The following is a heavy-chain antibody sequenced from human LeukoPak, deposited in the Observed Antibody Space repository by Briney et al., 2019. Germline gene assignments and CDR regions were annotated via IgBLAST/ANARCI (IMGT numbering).Heavy chain of an antibody. CDR3: ARSRAMVRGVILPYFDY. CDR1: GGSISSSSYY. CDR2: IYYSGST. D-gene: IGHD3-10*01. Sequence: SETLSLTCTVSGGSISSSSYYWGWIRQPPGKGLEWIGSIYYSGSTYYNPSLKSRVTISVDTSKNQFSLKLSSVTAADTAVYFCARSRAMVRGVILPYFDYWGQGTLVTVSS. V-gene: IGHV4-39*07. J-gene: IGHJ4*02.